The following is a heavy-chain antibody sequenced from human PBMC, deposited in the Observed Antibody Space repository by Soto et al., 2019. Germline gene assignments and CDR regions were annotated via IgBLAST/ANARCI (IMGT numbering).Heavy chain of an antibody. CDR2: INPNSGGT. V-gene: IGHV1-2*02. D-gene: IGHD2-8*01. Sequence: ASLKVSCKASGYTFTGYYMHWVRQAPGQGLEWMGWINPNSGGTNYAQKFQGRVTMTRDTSISTAYMELSRLRSDDTAVYYCARAGDCTNGVCYLTGPMDVWGQGTRVTVSS. J-gene: IGHJ6*02. CDR1: GYTFTGYY. CDR3: ARAGDCTNGVCYLTGPMDV.